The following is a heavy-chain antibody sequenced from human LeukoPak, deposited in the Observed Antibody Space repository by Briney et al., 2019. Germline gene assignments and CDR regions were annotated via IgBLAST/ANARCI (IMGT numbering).Heavy chain of an antibody. J-gene: IGHJ4*02. D-gene: IGHD3-3*01. V-gene: IGHV1-24*01. CDR3: AKIPLEWLSIAYYFDY. CDR2: FDPEDGET. Sequence: ASVKVSCKVSGYTLTELSMHWVRQAPGKGLEWMGGFDPEDGETIYAQKFQGRVTMTEDTSTDTAYMELSSLRSEDTAVYYCAKIPLEWLSIAYYFDYWGQGTLVTVSS. CDR1: GYTLTELS.